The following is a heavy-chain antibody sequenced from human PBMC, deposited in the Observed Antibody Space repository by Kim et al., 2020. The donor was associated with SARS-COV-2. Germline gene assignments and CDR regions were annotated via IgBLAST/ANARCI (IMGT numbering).Heavy chain of an antibody. J-gene: IGHJ4*02. CDR1: GGSISSSSYY. CDR3: ARLSRWLVTSGGE. CDR2: IYYSGST. D-gene: IGHD6-19*01. Sequence: SETLSLTCTVSGGSISSSSYYWGWIRQPPGKGLEWIGSIYYSGSTYYNPSLKSRVTISVDTSKNQFSLKLSSVTAADTAVYYCARLSRWLVTSGGEWGQGTLVTVSS. V-gene: IGHV4-39*01.